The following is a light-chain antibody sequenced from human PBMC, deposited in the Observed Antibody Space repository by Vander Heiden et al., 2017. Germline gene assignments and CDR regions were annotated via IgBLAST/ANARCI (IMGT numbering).Light chain of an antibody. CDR3: QQSDSNTRT. V-gene: IGKV1-39*01. CDR1: QSISSY. J-gene: IGKJ2*02. CDR2: AAS. Sequence: DIPMTQSPSSLSASVGDRVTITCRASQSISSYLNWYQQKPGKAPKLLIYAASSLQSGGPSRCSGSGSGTEVTITISSLQPEDFATYYCQQSDSNTRTFGQGTKVEIK.